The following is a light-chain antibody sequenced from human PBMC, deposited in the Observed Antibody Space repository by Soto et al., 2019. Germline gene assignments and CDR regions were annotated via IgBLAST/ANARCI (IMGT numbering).Light chain of an antibody. Sequence: QSVLTQPPSVSGAPGQRVTISCTGSSSNIGAGYDVHWYQQLPGTAPKLLIYGNSNRPSGVPDRFSGSKSGTSASLAITGLQSDDQADYYWQSYDSSLSGYAFGTGTKLTVL. CDR1: SSNIGAGYD. V-gene: IGLV1-40*01. J-gene: IGLJ1*01. CDR2: GNS. CDR3: QSYDSSLSGYA.